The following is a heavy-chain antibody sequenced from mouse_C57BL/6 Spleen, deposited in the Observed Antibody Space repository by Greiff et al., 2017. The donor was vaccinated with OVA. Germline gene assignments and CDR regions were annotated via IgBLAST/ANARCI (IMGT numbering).Heavy chain of an antibody. D-gene: IGHD2-14*01. Sequence: EVHLVESGGGLVQPGGSLKLSCAASGFTFSDYYMYWVRQTPEKRLEWVAYISNGGGSTYYPDTVKGRFTISRDNAKNTLYLQMSRLKSEDTAMYYCARQRYLYYAMDYWGQGTSVTVSS. CDR2: ISNGGGST. V-gene: IGHV5-12*01. CDR1: GFTFSDYY. CDR3: ARQRYLYYAMDY. J-gene: IGHJ4*01.